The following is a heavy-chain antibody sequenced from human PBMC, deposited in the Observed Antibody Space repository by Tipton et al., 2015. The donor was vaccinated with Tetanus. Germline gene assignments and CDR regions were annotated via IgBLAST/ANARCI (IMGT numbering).Heavy chain of an antibody. Sequence: SLRLSCAASGFTLGNYAMSWVRQAPGKGLEWVSSIRNRGDATYYADSVKGRFTISRDSSESTLYLQMNSLRPEDTAVYYCARTTGRWLHPDFWGPGTLVTVSS. CDR1: GFTLGNYA. CDR3: ARTTGRWLHPDF. V-gene: IGHV3-23*01. J-gene: IGHJ4*02. CDR2: IRNRGDAT. D-gene: IGHD5-24*01.